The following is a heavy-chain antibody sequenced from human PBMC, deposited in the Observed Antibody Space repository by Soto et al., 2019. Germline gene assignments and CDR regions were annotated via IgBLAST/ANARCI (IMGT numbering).Heavy chain of an antibody. CDR2: ISVYNRNT. V-gene: IGHV1-18*04. CDR1: GYTFTTYG. J-gene: IGHJ6*02. D-gene: IGHD6-19*01. Sequence: ASVKVSCKASGYTFTTYGFSWVRRAPGQGLEWMGWISVYNRNTNYAQKLQGRVTMTTDTSTSTAYMQMSSLRPEDTAVYYCVKDGSSGWPYYYGMDVWGQGTTVTVSS. CDR3: VKDGSSGWPYYYGMDV.